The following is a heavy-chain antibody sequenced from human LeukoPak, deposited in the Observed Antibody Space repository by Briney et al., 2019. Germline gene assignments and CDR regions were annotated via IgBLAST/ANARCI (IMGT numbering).Heavy chain of an antibody. V-gene: IGHV3-21*01. Sequence: GGSLRLSCAASGFTFSSYSMNWVRQAPGKGLEWVSSISSSSYIYYADSVKGRFTISRDNAKNSLYLQMNSLRAEDTAVYYCARETMVRGLDYWGQGTLVTVSS. CDR2: ISSSSYI. D-gene: IGHD3-10*01. J-gene: IGHJ4*02. CDR3: ARETMVRGLDY. CDR1: GFTFSSYS.